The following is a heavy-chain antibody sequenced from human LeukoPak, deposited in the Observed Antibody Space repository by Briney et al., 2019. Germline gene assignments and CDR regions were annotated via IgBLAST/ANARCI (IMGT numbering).Heavy chain of an antibody. CDR3: ATGLTYYYGSGSYSNWDY. CDR1: GYTLTELS. D-gene: IGHD3-10*01. Sequence: ASVKVSCKVSGYTLTELSMHWVRQAPGKGLEWMGGFDPEDGETIYAQKFQGRVTVTEDTSTDTAYMELSSLRSEDTAVYYCATGLTYYYGSGSYSNWDYWGQGTLVTVSS. V-gene: IGHV1-24*01. J-gene: IGHJ4*02. CDR2: FDPEDGET.